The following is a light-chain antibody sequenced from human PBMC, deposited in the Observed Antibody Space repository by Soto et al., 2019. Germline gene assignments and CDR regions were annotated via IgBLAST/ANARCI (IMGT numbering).Light chain of an antibody. Sequence: EIVLTQSPGTLSLSPGEGATLSCRASQSINSFLAWYQQRRGQAPRLLIHGASNRATGIPDRFSGSGSGPDFTLTISRLEHEDFEVYYCQQYGGSPRTLGQGTKVDIK. J-gene: IGKJ1*01. CDR2: GAS. CDR3: QQYGGSPRT. V-gene: IGKV3-20*01. CDR1: QSINSF.